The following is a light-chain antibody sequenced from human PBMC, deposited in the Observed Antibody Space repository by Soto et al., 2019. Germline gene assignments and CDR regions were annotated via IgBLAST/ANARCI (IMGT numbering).Light chain of an antibody. J-gene: IGLJ2*01. CDR1: SSDIGGYNY. Sequence: QSALTQPASVSASLGQSITISCTGTSSDIGGYNYVSWYQQHPGKAPKLMIYEVSYRPSGVSNRFSASKSGNTASLTISGLHPEDEAVYYCNSYTSSSTLVFGGGTKLNVL. CDR3: NSYTSSSTLV. CDR2: EVS. V-gene: IGLV2-14*01.